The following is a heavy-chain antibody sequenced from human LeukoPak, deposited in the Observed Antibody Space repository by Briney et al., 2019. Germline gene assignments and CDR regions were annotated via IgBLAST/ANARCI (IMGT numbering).Heavy chain of an antibody. Sequence: SETLSLTCTVSGGSISSYYWSWIRQPAGKGLEWIGRIYTSGSTNYNPSLKSRVTMSVDTSKNQFSLKLSSVTAADTAVYYCARERGPYYDFWSGYPDYWGQGTLVTVSS. J-gene: IGHJ4*02. CDR1: GGSISSYY. V-gene: IGHV4-4*07. CDR3: ARERGPYYDFWSGYPDY. D-gene: IGHD3-3*01. CDR2: IYTSGST.